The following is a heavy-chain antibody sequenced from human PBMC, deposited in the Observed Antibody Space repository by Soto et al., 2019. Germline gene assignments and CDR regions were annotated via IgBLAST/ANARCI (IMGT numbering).Heavy chain of an antibody. Sequence: QDHLVQSGAEVKKPGASAKVSCKASGYTFKNYGINWVRQAPGRGLKWVAWISAYNRNTSYAQHFQGTVTVTTDTVTNTAYMELRSLRPDDTAVYFCVLGGLETGYYRDMDYWGQGTLVSVSS. CDR1: GYTFKNYG. V-gene: IGHV1-18*04. CDR3: VLGGLETGYYRDMDY. J-gene: IGHJ4*02. D-gene: IGHD3-9*01. CDR2: ISAYNRNT.